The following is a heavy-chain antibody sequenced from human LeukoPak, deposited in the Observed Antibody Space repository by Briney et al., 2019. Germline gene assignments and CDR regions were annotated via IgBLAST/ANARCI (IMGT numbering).Heavy chain of an antibody. V-gene: IGHV3-23*01. CDR2: ISGSGGST. Sequence: GSLRLSCAASGFTFSSYAMSWVRQAPGKGLEWVSAISGSGGSTYYADSVKGRFTISRDNSKNTLYLQMNSLRAEDTAVYYCAKSRAKWFGGLLPEYFQHWGQGTLVTVSS. CDR1: GFTFSSYA. CDR3: AKSRAKWFGGLLPEYFQH. J-gene: IGHJ1*01. D-gene: IGHD3-10*01.